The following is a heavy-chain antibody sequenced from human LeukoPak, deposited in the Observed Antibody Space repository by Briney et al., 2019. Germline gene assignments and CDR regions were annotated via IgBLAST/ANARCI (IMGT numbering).Heavy chain of an antibody. Sequence: GGSLRLSCAASGFTFSSYDMHWVRQAPGRGLEWVAVIWADGSNKYHADSVKGRFTISRDNSKNTLYLQMNTLRAEDTAVYYCARDRKVDYFDYWGQGTLVTVSS. CDR1: GFTFSSYD. J-gene: IGHJ4*02. V-gene: IGHV3-33*01. CDR2: IWADGSNK. CDR3: ARDRKVDYFDY.